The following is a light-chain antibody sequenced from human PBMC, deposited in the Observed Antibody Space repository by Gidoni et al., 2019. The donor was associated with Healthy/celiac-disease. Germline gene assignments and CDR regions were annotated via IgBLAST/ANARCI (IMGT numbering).Light chain of an antibody. CDR2: GAS. CDR1: QSVSSSY. CDR3: QQYGSSPRGIT. V-gene: IGKV3-20*01. J-gene: IGKJ5*01. Sequence: EIVLTQPPGTLSLSPGERATLSCRASQSVSSSYLAWYQQKPGQAPRLLIYGASSRATGIPDRFSGSGSGTDFTLTISRLEPEDFAVYYCQQYGSSPRGITFGQGTRLEIK.